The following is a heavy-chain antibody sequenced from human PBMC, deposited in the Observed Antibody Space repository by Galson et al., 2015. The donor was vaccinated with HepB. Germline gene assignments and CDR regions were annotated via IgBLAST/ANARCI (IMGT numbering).Heavy chain of an antibody. V-gene: IGHV5-51*01. CDR1: GYPFTTYW. CDR3: VRQYSSGWEAFDN. Sequence: QSGAEVKKPGESLKISCKGSGYPFTTYWIGWVRQMAGRGLEWVGTIYPADSDARYSPSSQGQVTISADKSISTAYLQWSSLKASDTAMYYCVRQYSSGWEAFDNWGRGTLVTVSS. J-gene: IGHJ4*02. D-gene: IGHD6-25*01. CDR2: IYPADSDA.